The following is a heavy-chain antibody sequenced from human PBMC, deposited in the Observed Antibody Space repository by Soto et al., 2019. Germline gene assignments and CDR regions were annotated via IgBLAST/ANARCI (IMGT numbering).Heavy chain of an antibody. Sequence: SETLSLTCTVSGGSISSGGYYWSWIRQHPGKGLEWIGYIYYSGSTYYNPSLKSRVTISVDTSKNQFSLKLSSVTAADTAVYYCARTPFTGDLRFDYWGQGTLVTVSS. CDR1: GGSISSGGYY. V-gene: IGHV4-31*03. D-gene: IGHD4-17*01. CDR3: ARTPFTGDLRFDY. J-gene: IGHJ4*02. CDR2: IYYSGST.